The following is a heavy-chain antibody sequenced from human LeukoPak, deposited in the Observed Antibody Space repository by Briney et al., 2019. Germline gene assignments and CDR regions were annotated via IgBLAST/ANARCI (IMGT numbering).Heavy chain of an antibody. V-gene: IGHV3-48*02. CDR3: ARGRYYDTSGSTNY. J-gene: IGHJ4*02. D-gene: IGHD3-22*01. Sequence: QPGGSLRLSCAASGFTFSSYSMNWVRQAPGKGLEWVSYISSSSSTIYYADSVKGRFTISKDNAKNSLYLQMNSLRDEDTAVYYCARGRYYDTSGSTNYWGQGTLVTVSS. CDR2: ISSSSSTI. CDR1: GFTFSSYS.